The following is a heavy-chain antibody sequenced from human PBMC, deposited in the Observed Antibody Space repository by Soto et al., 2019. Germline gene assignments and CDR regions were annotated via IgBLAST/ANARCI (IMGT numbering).Heavy chain of an antibody. CDR2: IYWDDDK. CDR3: AHRGQSKYFDS. CDR1: GFSLTTSGVA. Sequence: QIALKESGPTLVKPTQTLTLTCTFSGFSLTTSGVAVGWIRQPPGKALEWLALIYWDDDKRYSPSLESRLTITKATSKNQVVLTMTNMDPLDTATYFCAHRGQSKYFDSWGQGTLVTVSS. J-gene: IGHJ4*02. D-gene: IGHD4-4*01. V-gene: IGHV2-5*02.